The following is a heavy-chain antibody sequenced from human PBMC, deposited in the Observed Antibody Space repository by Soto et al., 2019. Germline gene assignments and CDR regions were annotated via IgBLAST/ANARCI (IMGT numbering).Heavy chain of an antibody. Sequence: SETLSLTCTVSGGSISSGGYYWSWIRQLPGKGLEWIGYIYYSGSTYYNPSLKSRVTISVDTSKNQFSLKLSSVTAADTAVYYCARSSSRSSYFDYWGQGTLVTVSS. J-gene: IGHJ4*02. CDR3: ARSSSRSSYFDY. D-gene: IGHD3-10*01. CDR1: GGSISSGGYY. V-gene: IGHV4-31*03. CDR2: IYYSGST.